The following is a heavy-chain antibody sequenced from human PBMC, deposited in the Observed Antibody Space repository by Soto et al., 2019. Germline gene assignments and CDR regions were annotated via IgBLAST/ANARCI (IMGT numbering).Heavy chain of an antibody. D-gene: IGHD5-18*01. V-gene: IGHV1-69*06. CDR1: GGTFSSYA. J-gene: IGHJ4*02. CDR2: IIPVVGTG. CDR3: ARVGGTGGYTYGLDY. Sequence: QVQLVQSGAEVKKPGSSVKVSCKASGGTFSSYAISWVRQAPGQGLEWMGGIIPVVGTGIYAQKFQGRVTITAEKSTNTAYMELSSLSSEDTAVYFCARVGGTGGYTYGLDYWGEVTLVTVSS.